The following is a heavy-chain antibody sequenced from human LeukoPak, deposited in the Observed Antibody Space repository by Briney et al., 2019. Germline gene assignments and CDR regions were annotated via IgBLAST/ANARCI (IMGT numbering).Heavy chain of an antibody. CDR2: IYTSGST. V-gene: IGHV4-61*02. CDR1: GGSISSGSYY. D-gene: IGHD2-2*01. CDR3: ARVGYCSSTSCYGAFDI. J-gene: IGHJ3*02. Sequence: PSETLSLTCTVSGGSISSGSYYWSWIRQPAGKGLEWIGRIYTSGSTNYNPSLKSRVTISVDTSKNQFSLKLSSVTAADTAVYYCARVGYCSSTSCYGAFDIWGQGTMVTVSS.